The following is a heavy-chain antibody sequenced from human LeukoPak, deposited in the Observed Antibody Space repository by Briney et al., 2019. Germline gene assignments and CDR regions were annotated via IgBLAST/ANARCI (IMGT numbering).Heavy chain of an antibody. V-gene: IGHV1-46*01. CDR1: GYXFTSYY. D-gene: IGHD4-17*01. CDR2: INPSGGST. CDR3: ARNPVTTKYFDY. Sequence: GASVKVSCKASGYXFTSYYMHWVRQDPGQGLEWMGVINPSGGSTRYAQQFQGRATMTRDTSTSTVYTELSSVRSEDTAVYYCARNPVTTKYFDYWGQGTLVTVSS. J-gene: IGHJ4*02.